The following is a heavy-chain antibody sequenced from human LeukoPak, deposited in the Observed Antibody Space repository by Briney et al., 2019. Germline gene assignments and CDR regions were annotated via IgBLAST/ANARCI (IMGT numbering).Heavy chain of an antibody. CDR2: INHSGST. Sequence: SETLSLTCTVSGGSISSGGSYWSWIRQPPGKGLEWIGEINHSGSTNYNPSLKSRVTISVDTSKNQFSLKLSSVTAADTAVYYCASLGYCSSTSCYWFDPWGQGTLVTVSS. D-gene: IGHD2-2*01. CDR1: GGSISSGGSY. V-gene: IGHV4-39*07. CDR3: ASLGYCSSTSCYWFDP. J-gene: IGHJ5*02.